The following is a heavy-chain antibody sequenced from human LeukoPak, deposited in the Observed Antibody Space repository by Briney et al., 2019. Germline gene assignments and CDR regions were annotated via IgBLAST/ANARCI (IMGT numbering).Heavy chain of an antibody. V-gene: IGHV4-39*02. CDR1: GGSISSSSYY. D-gene: IGHD3-9*01. Sequence: HPSETLSLTCTVSGGSISSSSYYWGWIRQPPGKGLEWIGSIYYSGSTYYNPSLKSRVTMSVDTSKNQFSLKLSSVTAADTAVYYCARDYDILTGSSAVDYWGQGTLVTVSS. CDR3: ARDYDILTGSSAVDY. J-gene: IGHJ4*02. CDR2: IYYSGST.